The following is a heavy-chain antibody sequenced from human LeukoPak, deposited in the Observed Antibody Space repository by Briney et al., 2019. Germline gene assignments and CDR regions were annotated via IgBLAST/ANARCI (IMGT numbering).Heavy chain of an antibody. CDR2: ISVYNGDT. V-gene: IGHV1-18*01. J-gene: IGHJ4*02. D-gene: IGHD6-19*01. CDR3: AISGTSGWQPFDY. CDR1: GYTFSSYG. Sequence: ASVKVSCKASGYTFSSYGITWVRQAPGQGLEWMGWISVYNGDTNYAQKVQSRVTMTTDTSPTTAYMEVRSLRHDYTAVYHCAISGTSGWQPFDYWGQGTLVTVSS.